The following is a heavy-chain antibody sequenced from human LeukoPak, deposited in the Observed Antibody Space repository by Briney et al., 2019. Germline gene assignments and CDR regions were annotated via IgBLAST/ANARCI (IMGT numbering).Heavy chain of an antibody. CDR2: ISASGGGT. CDR1: GLTFNKYA. D-gene: IGHD2-15*01. J-gene: IGHJ4*02. V-gene: IGHV3-23*01. CDR3: AKDPQRYWSGGSCLYFDY. Sequence: GGSLRLSRAASGLTFNKYAMSSVRQAPGKGLEWVSAISASGGGTNYADSVKGRFIISRDNSKNTLYLQMNSLRAEDTAVYYCAKDPQRYWSGGSCLYFDYWGQGTLVTVSS.